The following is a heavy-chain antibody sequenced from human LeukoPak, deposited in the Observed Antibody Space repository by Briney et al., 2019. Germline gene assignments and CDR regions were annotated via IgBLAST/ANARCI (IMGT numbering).Heavy chain of an antibody. D-gene: IGHD6-19*01. CDR2: IGGSGDKT. Sequence: GGSLRLSCAASGFTLNRNAISWVRQAPGKGLEWVSTIGGSGDKTFCADSVKGRFTISRDNSKNMVHLQMNSLTGEDTALYYCVRRGDASSGWGDHDFWGQGALVTVSS. CDR3: VRRGDASSGWGDHDF. CDR1: GFTLNRNA. J-gene: IGHJ4*02. V-gene: IGHV3-23*01.